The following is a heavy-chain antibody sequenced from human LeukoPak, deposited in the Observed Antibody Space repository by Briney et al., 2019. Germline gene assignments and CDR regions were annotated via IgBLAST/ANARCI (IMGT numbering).Heavy chain of an antibody. V-gene: IGHV3-9*01. J-gene: IGHJ6*03. CDR1: GFTFDDYA. Sequence: PGGSLRLSCAASGFTFDDYAMHWVRQAPGKGLEWVSGISWNSGSIGYADSVKGRFTIFRDNAKNSLYLQMNSLRAEDTAVYYCARSPSVGVSYSYYYYYMDVWGKGTTVTISS. CDR3: ARSPSVGVSYSYYYYYMDV. D-gene: IGHD2-21*01. CDR2: ISWNSGSI.